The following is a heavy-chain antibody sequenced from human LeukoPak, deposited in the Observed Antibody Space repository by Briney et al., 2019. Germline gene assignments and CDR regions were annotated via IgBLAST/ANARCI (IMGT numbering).Heavy chain of an antibody. CDR3: AREPLTPGWFDP. J-gene: IGHJ5*02. CDR1: GGSFSGYY. CDR2: INHSGST. Sequence: SETLSLTCAVYGGSFSGYYWSWIRQPPGKGLEWIGEINHSGSTNYNPSLKSRVTISVDTSKNQFSLKLSSVTAADTAVYYCAREPLTPGWFDPWGQGTLVTVSS. V-gene: IGHV4-34*01.